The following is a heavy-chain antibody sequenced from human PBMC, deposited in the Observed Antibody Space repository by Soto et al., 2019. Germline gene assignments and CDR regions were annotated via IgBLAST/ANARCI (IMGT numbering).Heavy chain of an antibody. D-gene: IGHD5-18*01. V-gene: IGHV3-30-3*01. CDR2: ISYDGTNK. Sequence: QVQLVESGGGVVQPGRSLRLSCAASGFTFSTYAMHWVRQAPGKGLEWVAVISYDGTNKYYADSVRGRLTISRDNSKNTLFLQMNSLRAEDTAVYYCAKDGGGYNYGYVMLDKYYYGMDVWGQGTTVTVSS. CDR3: AKDGGGYNYGYVMLDKYYYGMDV. J-gene: IGHJ6*02. CDR1: GFTFSTYA.